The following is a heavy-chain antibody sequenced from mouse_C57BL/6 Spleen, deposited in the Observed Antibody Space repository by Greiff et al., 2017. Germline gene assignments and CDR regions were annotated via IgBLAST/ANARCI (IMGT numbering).Heavy chain of an antibody. CDR1: GYTFTGYW. CDR3: ASGGSYDWYFDV. CDR2: INPGSGCT. Sequence: QVQLKQSGAELVKPGASVKLSCKASGYTFTGYWMHWVKQRPGQGLEWIGYINPGSGCTKYNEKFKDKATLTADKSSSTAYMLLSSLTSEDSAVYDGASGGSYDWYFDVWCTGTTVTVSS. V-gene: IGHV1-7*01. J-gene: IGHJ1*03. D-gene: IGHD1-1*02.